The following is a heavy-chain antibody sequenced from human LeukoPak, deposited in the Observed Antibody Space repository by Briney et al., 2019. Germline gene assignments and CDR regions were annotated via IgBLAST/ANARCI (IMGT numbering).Heavy chain of an antibody. CDR3: ARLAAAGHSDY. CDR1: GFTFSNYA. J-gene: IGHJ4*02. CDR2: ISSNGRDT. D-gene: IGHD6-13*01. Sequence: GGSLRLSCSASGFTFSNYAMHWVRQAPGKGLEYVSAISSNGRDTYYAASVRGRFSISRVNSNNTLYLQMSSLRPEDTAMYYCARLAAAGHSDYWGQGSLVAVSS. V-gene: IGHV3-64D*06.